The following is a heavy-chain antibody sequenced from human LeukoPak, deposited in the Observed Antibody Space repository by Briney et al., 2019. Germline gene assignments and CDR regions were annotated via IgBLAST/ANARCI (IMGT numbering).Heavy chain of an antibody. Sequence: PSETLSLTCTVSGDSISSYYWSWIRQPPGKGLEWIGYIYYSGSTNYNPSLKSRVTISVDTSKNQFSLKLSSVTAADTAVYYCMGAPTLCAFDIWGQGTMVTVSS. J-gene: IGHJ3*02. D-gene: IGHD2/OR15-2a*01. CDR2: IYYSGST. CDR3: MGAPTLCAFDI. CDR1: GDSISSYY. V-gene: IGHV4-59*01.